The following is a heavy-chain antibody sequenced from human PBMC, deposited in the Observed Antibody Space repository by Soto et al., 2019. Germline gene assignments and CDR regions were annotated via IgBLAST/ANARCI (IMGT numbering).Heavy chain of an antibody. CDR2: ISGSDDST. CDR1: GVTFSSYW. V-gene: IGHV3-23*01. CDR3: AKWAQQGNYYYYYGMDV. Sequence: PGGSLRLSCAASGVTFSSYWMSWVRQAPGKGLEWVSVISGSDDSTYYADSVKGRFTISRDNSKNTLYLQMNSLRAEDTAVYYCAKWAQQGNYYYYYGMDVWGQGTTVTVSS. J-gene: IGHJ6*02. D-gene: IGHD6-13*01.